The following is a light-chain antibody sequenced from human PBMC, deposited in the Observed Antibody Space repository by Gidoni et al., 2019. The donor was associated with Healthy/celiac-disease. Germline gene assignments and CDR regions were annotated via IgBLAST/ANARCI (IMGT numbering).Light chain of an antibody. V-gene: IGLV1-44*01. CDR3: AAWDDSLNGYV. CDR1: SSNIGSDT. CDR2: SNN. Sequence: QSILTPPPSASGTPGQTVTISCSGSSSNIGSDTVNWYQQLPGTAPKLLIYSNNQRPSGVSDRFSGSKSGTSASLAISGLQSEDEADYYCAAWDDSLNGYVFGTGTKVTVL. J-gene: IGLJ1*01.